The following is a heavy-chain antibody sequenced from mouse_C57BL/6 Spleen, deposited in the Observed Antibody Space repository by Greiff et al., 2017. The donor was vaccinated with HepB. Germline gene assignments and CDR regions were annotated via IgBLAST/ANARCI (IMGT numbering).Heavy chain of an antibody. D-gene: IGHD3-2*02. J-gene: IGHJ4*01. CDR1: GYAFTNYL. V-gene: IGHV1-54*01. CDR2: INPGSGGT. CDR3: ARSDSSGYGDY. Sequence: LQESGAELVRPGTSVKVSCKASGYAFTNYLIEWVKQRPGQGLEWIGVINPGSGGTNYNEKFKGKATLTADKSSSTAYMQLSSLTSEDSAVYFCARSDSSGYGDYWGQGTSVTVSS.